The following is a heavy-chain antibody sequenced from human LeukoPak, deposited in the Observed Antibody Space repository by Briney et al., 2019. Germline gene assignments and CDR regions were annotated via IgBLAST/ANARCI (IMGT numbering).Heavy chain of an antibody. CDR3: TRDIYESAGYYFDY. CDR2: IRSKTYAGGTT. J-gene: IGHJ4*02. Sequence: GGSLRLSCTASGFPFADYAMSWVRQAPGKGLEWVGLIRSKTYAGGTTEYAASVKGRLTISRDVSASVVYLQMNSLKTEDAGVYYCTRDIYESAGYYFDYWGQGTLVTVSS. V-gene: IGHV3-49*04. D-gene: IGHD3-22*01. CDR1: GFPFADYA.